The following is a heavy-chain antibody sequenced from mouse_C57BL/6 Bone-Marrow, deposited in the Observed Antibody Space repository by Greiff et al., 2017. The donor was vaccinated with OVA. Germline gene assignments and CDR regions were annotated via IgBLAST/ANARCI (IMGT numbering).Heavy chain of an antibody. Sequence: QVQLQQPGAELVKPGASVKLSCKASGYTFTSYWMHWVKQRPGQGLEWIGMIHPNSGSTNYNEKFKSKATLTVDKSSRTAYMQLSSLTSEASAFYYCARGDYSNYAAMGYWGHGTSVTVSS. CDR2: IHPNSGST. J-gene: IGHJ4*01. CDR3: ARGDYSNYAAMGY. V-gene: IGHV1-64*01. D-gene: IGHD2-5*01. CDR1: GYTFTSYW.